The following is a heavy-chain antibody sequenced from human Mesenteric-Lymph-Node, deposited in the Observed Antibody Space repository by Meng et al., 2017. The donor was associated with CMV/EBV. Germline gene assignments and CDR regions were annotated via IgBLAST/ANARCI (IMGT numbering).Heavy chain of an antibody. CDR2: IYGETSGT. V-gene: IGHV3-9*01. D-gene: IGHD1-14*01. J-gene: IGHJ4*02. CDR1: GFIFNDYA. Sequence: SLKISCAASGFIFNDYAMHWVRQAPGKGLEWVSGIYGETSGTGYADSVEGRFTISRDSAKNSIYLQMNSLRAEDTALYYCVGESQPGGCDYWGQGTLVTVSS. CDR3: VGESQPGGCDY.